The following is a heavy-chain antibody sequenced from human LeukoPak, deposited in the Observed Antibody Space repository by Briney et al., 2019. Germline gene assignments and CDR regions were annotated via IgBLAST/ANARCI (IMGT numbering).Heavy chain of an antibody. V-gene: IGHV4-39*07. J-gene: IGHJ6*03. CDR1: GGSISSSSYY. D-gene: IGHD5-18*01. CDR3: AREAAMVHYYYYMDV. Sequence: SETLSLTCTVSGGSISSSSYYWGWIRQPPGKGLEWIGSIYYSGSTYYNPSLKSRVTISVDTSKNQFSLKLSSVTAADTAVYYCAREAAMVHYYYYMDVWGKGTTATVSS. CDR2: IYYSGST.